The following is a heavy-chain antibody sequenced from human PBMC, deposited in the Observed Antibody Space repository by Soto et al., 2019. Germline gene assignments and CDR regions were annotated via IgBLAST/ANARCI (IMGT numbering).Heavy chain of an antibody. J-gene: IGHJ6*03. Sequence: GASVKVSCKASGYTFTSYYMHWVRQAPGQGLEWMGIINPSGGSTSYAQKFQGRVTMTRDTSTSTVYMELSSLRSEDTAVYYCARVGGGEITMVRGVITGIPDLNYYYYYMDVWGKGTTVTVSS. CDR1: GYTFTSYY. CDR3: ARVGGGEITMVRGVITGIPDLNYYYYYMDV. CDR2: INPSGGST. V-gene: IGHV1-46*03. D-gene: IGHD3-10*01.